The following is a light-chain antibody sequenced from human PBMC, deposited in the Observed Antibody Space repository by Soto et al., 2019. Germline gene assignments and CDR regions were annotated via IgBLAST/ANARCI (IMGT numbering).Light chain of an antibody. CDR3: QQYNNWPPWT. J-gene: IGKJ1*01. CDR2: DAS. Sequence: EIVFTQSPGTLSLSPGERATLSCRASQSISGKLAWYQHRPGQAPRLLIYDASIRATGIPARFSGSWSGTAFTLNISRLQSEDFALYYCQQYNNWPPWTVGLGTKVDIK. V-gene: IGKV3-15*01. CDR1: QSISGK.